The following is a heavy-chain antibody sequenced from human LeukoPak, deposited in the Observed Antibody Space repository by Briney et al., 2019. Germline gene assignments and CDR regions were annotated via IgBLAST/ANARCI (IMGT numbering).Heavy chain of an antibody. V-gene: IGHV4-30-2*01. CDR1: GGSISSGGYP. CDR2: IYHSGST. Sequence: SQTLSLTCAVSGGSISSGGYPWSWIRQPPGKGLEWIGYIYHSGSTYYNPSLKSRVTISVDRSKNQFSLKLSSVTAADTAVYYCAARRGANDYWGQGTLVTVSS. D-gene: IGHD1-26*01. J-gene: IGHJ4*02. CDR3: AARRGANDY.